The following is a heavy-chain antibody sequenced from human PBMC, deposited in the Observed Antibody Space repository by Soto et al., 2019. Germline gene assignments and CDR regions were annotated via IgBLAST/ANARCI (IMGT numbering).Heavy chain of an antibody. V-gene: IGHV4-30-4*01. Sequence: PSETLSLTCTVSGGSISSGDYYWSWIRQPPGKGLEWIGYIYYSGSTYYNPSLKSRVTISVDTSKNQFSLKLSSVTAADTAVYYCARVYATGTTPDYFDYGGKGTLVTVPP. D-gene: IGHD1-1*01. CDR3: ARVYATGTTPDYFDY. CDR1: GGSISSGDYY. J-gene: IGHJ4*02. CDR2: IYYSGST.